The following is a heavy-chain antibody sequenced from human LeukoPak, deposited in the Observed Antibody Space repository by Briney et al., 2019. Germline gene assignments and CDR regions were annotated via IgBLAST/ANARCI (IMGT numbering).Heavy chain of an antibody. CDR1: GGSFSGYY. J-gene: IGHJ5*02. CDR3: ARGLGITIFGVVILPRSHQFDP. V-gene: IGHV4-34*01. D-gene: IGHD3-3*01. CDR2: INHSGST. Sequence: NPSETLSLTCAVYGGSFSGYYWSWIRQPPGKGLEWIGEINHSGSTNYNPSLKSRVTISVDTSKNQFSLKLGSVTAAVTAVYYCARGLGITIFGVVILPRSHQFDPWGQGTLVTVSS.